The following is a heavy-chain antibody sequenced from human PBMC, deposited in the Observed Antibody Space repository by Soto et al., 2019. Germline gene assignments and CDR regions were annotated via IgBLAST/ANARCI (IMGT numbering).Heavy chain of an antibody. CDR2: IYPGDSDT. V-gene: IGHV5-51*01. J-gene: IGHJ6*02. CDR1: GYTFTDYW. CDR3: AIHISISRNYYDGMCG. Sequence: GESLKISCKGSGYTFTDYWIGWVRQLPGKGLEWMGIIYPGDSDTRYSPSFQGHVTITVDKSTSTAYLQWNTLKASDTAMYYCAIHISISRNYYDGMCGWGQGTTITVSS. D-gene: IGHD3-10*01.